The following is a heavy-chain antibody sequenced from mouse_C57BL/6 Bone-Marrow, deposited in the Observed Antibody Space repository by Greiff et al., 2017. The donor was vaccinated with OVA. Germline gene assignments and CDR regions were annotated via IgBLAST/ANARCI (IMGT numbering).Heavy chain of an antibody. Sequence: VQLQQSGPELVKPGASVKISCKASGYSFTGYYMNWVTQSPEKSLEWIGELNPSTGGTTSNQKFKATATLTVDKSSSTAYMQLKSLTSEDAAVYYCAIIYYDYDEAYWGQGTLVTVSA. J-gene: IGHJ3*01. D-gene: IGHD2-4*01. CDR2: LNPSTGGT. V-gene: IGHV1-42*01. CDR3: AIIYYDYDEAY. CDR1: GYSFTGYY.